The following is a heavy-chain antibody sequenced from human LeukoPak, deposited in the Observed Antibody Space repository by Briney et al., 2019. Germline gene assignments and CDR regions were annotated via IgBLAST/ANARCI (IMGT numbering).Heavy chain of an antibody. CDR2: IRSKAYGGTT. CDR1: GFTFSSYS. J-gene: IGHJ6*03. D-gene: IGHD2-2*01. V-gene: IGHV3-49*04. Sequence: PGGSLRLSCAASGFTFSSYSMNWVRQAPGKGLEWVGFIRSKAYGGTTEYAASVKGRFTISRDDSKSIAYLQMNSLKTEDTAVYYCTRGTIVVVPAAIDYYYYYMDVWGKGTTVTVSS. CDR3: TRGTIVVVPAAIDYYYYYMDV.